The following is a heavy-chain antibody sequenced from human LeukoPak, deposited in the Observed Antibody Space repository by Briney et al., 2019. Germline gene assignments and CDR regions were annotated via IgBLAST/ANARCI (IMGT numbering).Heavy chain of an antibody. V-gene: IGHV3-53*04. CDR3: ARGGSGSRLRD. CDR2: IYSGGST. Sequence: GGSLRLSCAAPGLTVSSNYMSWVRQAPGKGLEWVSVIYSGGSTYYADSVKGRFTISRHNSKNTLYLQMNSLRAEDTAVYYCARGGSGSRLRDWGQGTLVTVSS. CDR1: GLTVSSNY. J-gene: IGHJ4*02. D-gene: IGHD1-26*01.